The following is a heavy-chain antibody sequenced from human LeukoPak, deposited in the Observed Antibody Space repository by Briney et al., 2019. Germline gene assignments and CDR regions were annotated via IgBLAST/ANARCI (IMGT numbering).Heavy chain of an antibody. J-gene: IGHJ6*02. D-gene: IGHD6-25*01. V-gene: IGHV4-39*07. CDR3: ARDAGHRLSRRNYYAMDV. CDR1: GGSISSYY. CDR2: IYYGGST. Sequence: SETLSLTCTVSGGSISSYYWSWIRQPPGKGLEWIGSIYYGGSTYYNPSLKSRVTISVDTSKNQFSLKVNSVTAADTAVYYCARDAGHRLSRRNYYAMDVWGQGTTVTVSS.